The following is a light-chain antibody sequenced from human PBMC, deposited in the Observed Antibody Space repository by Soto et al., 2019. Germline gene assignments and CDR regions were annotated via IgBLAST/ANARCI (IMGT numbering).Light chain of an antibody. J-gene: IGKJ4*01. CDR2: LGS. Sequence: DILMTQSPLSLPVTPGEPASISCRSSQSLLFSNGYNYLDWYLQKPGQSPQLLIYLGSNRASGVPDRVSGSGSGTDFTLKISRVEAEDVGVYYCMQALQTPLTFGGGTKVEIK. CDR1: QSLLFSNGYNY. CDR3: MQALQTPLT. V-gene: IGKV2-28*01.